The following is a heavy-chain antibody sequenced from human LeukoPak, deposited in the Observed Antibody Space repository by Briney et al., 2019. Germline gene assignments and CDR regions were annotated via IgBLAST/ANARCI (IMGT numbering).Heavy chain of an antibody. CDR1: GGSISSSSYY. V-gene: IGHV4-39*07. D-gene: IGHD3-22*01. J-gene: IGHJ4*02. CDR3: ARGYDSSGYYFYYFDY. Sequence: SETLSLTCTVSGGSISSSSYYWGWIRQPPGKGLEWIGSIYYSGSTNYNPSLKSRVTISVDTSKNQFSLKLSSVTAADTAVYYCARGYDSSGYYFYYFDYWGQGTLVTVSS. CDR2: IYYSGST.